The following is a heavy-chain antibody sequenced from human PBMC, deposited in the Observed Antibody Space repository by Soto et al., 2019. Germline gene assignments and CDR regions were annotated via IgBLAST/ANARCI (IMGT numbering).Heavy chain of an antibody. Sequence: ASVKVSCKTSGYTFTSYDIYWVRQATGQGLEWMGWMNPSTGKSRYAQKFQDRVTMASDTSISTAHMELSSLRYEDTAVYYCARRAETNGWNGFGADKYYFDFWGQGTLVTVSS. V-gene: IGHV1-8*01. J-gene: IGHJ4*02. CDR2: MNPSTGKS. D-gene: IGHD1-1*01. CDR1: GYTFTSYD. CDR3: ARRAETNGWNGFGADKYYFDF.